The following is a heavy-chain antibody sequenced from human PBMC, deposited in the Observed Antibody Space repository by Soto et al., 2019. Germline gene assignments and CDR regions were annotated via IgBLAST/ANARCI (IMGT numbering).Heavy chain of an antibody. CDR2: IYTDGSST. Sequence: EVQLVESGGGLVQPGGSLRLSCAASGFTLSSYWMHWVRQAPGKGLVWVSRIYTDGSSTNYADSVQGRFSNSRDNAKNTLYLQVNSLRDEDTAVYYCARLSGSWRAFDIWGQGTMVTVSS. J-gene: IGHJ3*02. CDR3: ARLSGSWRAFDI. D-gene: IGHD3-3*01. CDR1: GFTLSSYW. V-gene: IGHV3-74*01.